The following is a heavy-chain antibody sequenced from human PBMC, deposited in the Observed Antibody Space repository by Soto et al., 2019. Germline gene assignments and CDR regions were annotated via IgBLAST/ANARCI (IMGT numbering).Heavy chain of an antibody. Sequence: QLQLQESGPGLVKPSETLSLTCSVSDDSINSDKYYWGWLRQPPGKGLDWIGSIYYRGNAYYNPSLQPRGTTSLDKSKSQSSLKLNSVSAADSAVYFCARLEGLATISYYFDLWGPGALVTVS. V-gene: IGHV4-39*01. CDR1: DDSINSDKYY. CDR3: ARLEGLATISYYFDL. J-gene: IGHJ4*02. D-gene: IGHD5-12*01. CDR2: IYYRGNA.